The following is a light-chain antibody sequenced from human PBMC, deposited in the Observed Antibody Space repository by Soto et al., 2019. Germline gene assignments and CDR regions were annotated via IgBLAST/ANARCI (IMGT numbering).Light chain of an antibody. CDR2: GAS. J-gene: IGKJ1*01. CDR3: QQYNNWPPWT. Sequence: EIVMTQSPATLSVSPGERATLSCRASQSVRISYLAWYQQKPGQAPRLLIYGASTRATGIPARFSGSGSGTEFTLTISSLQSEDFAVYYCQQYNNWPPWTFGQGTKVDI. CDR1: QSVRISY. V-gene: IGKV3-15*01.